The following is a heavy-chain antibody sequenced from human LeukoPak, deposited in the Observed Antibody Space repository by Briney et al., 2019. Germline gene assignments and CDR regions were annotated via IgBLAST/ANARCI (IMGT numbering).Heavy chain of an antibody. Sequence: GGSLRLSCAASEFTFSSFSMNWVRQAPGKGLEWVSSITSSSNYIYYASSVRGRFTISRDNAKNSLYLQMNSLRAEDTAVYHCARDLRLWGQGTLVTVSS. CDR2: ITSSSNYI. CDR3: ARDLRL. V-gene: IGHV3-21*01. CDR1: EFTFSSFS. J-gene: IGHJ4*02.